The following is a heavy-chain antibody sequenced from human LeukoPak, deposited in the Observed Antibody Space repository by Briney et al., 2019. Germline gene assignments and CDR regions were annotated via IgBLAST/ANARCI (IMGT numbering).Heavy chain of an antibody. J-gene: IGHJ5*02. CDR3: AREAATIFGVVIMSWFDP. CDR2: INPSGGST. V-gene: IGHV1-46*03. Sequence: ASVKVSCKASGYTFTSYYMHWVRQAPGQGLEWMGIINPSGGSTSYAQKFQGRVTMTRDTSTSTVYMELSSLRSEDTAVHYCAREAATIFGVVIMSWFDPWGQGTLVTVSS. D-gene: IGHD3-3*01. CDR1: GYTFTSYY.